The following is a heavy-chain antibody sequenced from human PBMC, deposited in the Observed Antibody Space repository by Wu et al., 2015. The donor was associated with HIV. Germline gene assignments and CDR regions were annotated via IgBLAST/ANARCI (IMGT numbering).Heavy chain of an antibody. CDR1: GGEFSSQT. Sequence: QVRLEQSGTEVKKPGSSVKISCRVFGGEFSSQTISWLRQAPGLGLDWIGGISPVFGSGTETKDLDHRLTVTADESTRTVRMELRSLKIEDTAVYFCARGGYCASTSCAAAIKNDAFDIWGQGTKVVVS. CDR2: ISPVFGSG. D-gene: IGHD2-2*01. V-gene: IGHV1-69*12. CDR3: ARGGYCASTSCAAAIKNDAFDI. J-gene: IGHJ3*02.